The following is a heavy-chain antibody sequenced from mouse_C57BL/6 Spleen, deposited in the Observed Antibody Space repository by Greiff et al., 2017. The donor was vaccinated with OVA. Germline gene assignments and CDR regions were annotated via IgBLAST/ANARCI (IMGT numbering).Heavy chain of an antibody. D-gene: IGHD1-1*01. CDR1: GYAFSSYW. V-gene: IGHV1-80*01. CDR2: IYPGDGDT. Sequence: QVQLKESGAELVKPGASVKISCKASGYAFSSYWMNWVKQRPGKGLEWIGQIYPGDGDTNYNGKFKGKATLTADKSSSTAYMQLSSLTSEDSAVYFCARHPYGSSFYWYFDVWGTGTTVTVSS. J-gene: IGHJ1*03. CDR3: ARHPYGSSFYWYFDV.